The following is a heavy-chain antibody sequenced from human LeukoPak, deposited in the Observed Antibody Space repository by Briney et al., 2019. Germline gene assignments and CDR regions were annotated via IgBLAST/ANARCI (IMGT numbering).Heavy chain of an antibody. D-gene: IGHD3-10*01. CDR2: IYTSGST. V-gene: IGHV4-61*02. CDR3: ARGLQPTYYYGSGSYYNGESFDY. CDR1: GGSISSGSYY. J-gene: IGHJ4*02. Sequence: PSQTLSLTCTVSGGSISSGSYYWSWIRQPAGKGLEWIGRIYTSGSTNYNPSLKSRVTISVDTSKNQFSLKLSSVTAADTAVYYCARGLQPTYYYGSGSYYNGESFDYWGQGTLVTVSS.